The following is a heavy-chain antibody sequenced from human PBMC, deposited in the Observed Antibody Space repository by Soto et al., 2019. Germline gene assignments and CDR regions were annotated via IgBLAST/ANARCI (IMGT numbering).Heavy chain of an antibody. J-gene: IGHJ3*02. CDR1: GGSISSSSYY. V-gene: IGHV4-39*01. CDR2: IYYSGST. CDR3: ASPRNYDSSGYFPGDALDI. Sequence: SETLSLTCTVSGGSISSSSYYWGWIRQPPGKGLEWIGSIYYSGSTYYNPSLKSRVTISVDTSKNQFSLKLSSVTAADTAVYYCASPRNYDSSGYFPGDALDIWGQGTMVTVSS. D-gene: IGHD3-22*01.